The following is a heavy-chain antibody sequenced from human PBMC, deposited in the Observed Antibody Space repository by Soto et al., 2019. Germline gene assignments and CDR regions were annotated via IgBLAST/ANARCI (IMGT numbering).Heavy chain of an antibody. CDR2: LFDGWST. Sequence: QVQLQESGPGLVKPSETLSLTCTVSGGSMSGGVHSWSCIRQPPGKGLEWIGHLFDGWSTYYNPSLKSRLTISVDTSKNQFTLRLSSLPAADTAVYYYARETMPLTNPWYFYLWGRATLVSVSP. D-gene: IGHD2-2*01. J-gene: IGHJ2*01. V-gene: IGHV4-30-4*01. CDR1: GGSMSGGVHS. CDR3: ARETMPLTNPWYFYL.